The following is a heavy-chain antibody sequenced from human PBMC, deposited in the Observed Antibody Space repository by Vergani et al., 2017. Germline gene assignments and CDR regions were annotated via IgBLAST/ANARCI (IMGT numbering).Heavy chain of an antibody. D-gene: IGHD1-14*01. CDR2: ISWNSGSI. CDR3: AKETGYYYYYMDV. V-gene: IGHV3-9*01. Sequence: VQLVESGGGVVQPGRSLRLSCAASGFTFDDFAMHWVRQAPGKGLEWVSGISWNSGSIGYADSVKGRFTISRDNAKNSLYMQMNSLRAEDTALYYCAKETGYYYYYMDVWGKGTTVTVSS. CDR1: GFTFDDFA. J-gene: IGHJ6*03.